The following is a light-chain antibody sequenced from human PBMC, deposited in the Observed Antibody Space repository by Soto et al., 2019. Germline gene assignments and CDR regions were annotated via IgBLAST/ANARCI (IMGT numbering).Light chain of an antibody. CDR3: QQYNSYPWT. J-gene: IGKJ1*01. V-gene: IGKV1-5*01. Sequence: DIQMTQSPSTLSASVGDRVTITCRASQSISSWLAWYQQKPGKAPKLLIYDASTLESGVPSRFTGRGSGTDFTLTISSLQPDDFATYYCQQYNSYPWTFGQGTKVDIK. CDR2: DAS. CDR1: QSISSW.